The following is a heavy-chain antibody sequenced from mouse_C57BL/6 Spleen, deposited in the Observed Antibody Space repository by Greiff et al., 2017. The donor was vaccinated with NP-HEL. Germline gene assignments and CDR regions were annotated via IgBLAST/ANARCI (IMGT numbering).Heavy chain of an antibody. V-gene: IGHV1-59*01. CDR1: GYTFTSYW. CDR2: IDPSDSYT. Sequence: QVQLKQPGAELVRPGTSVKLSCKASGYTFTSYWMHWVKQRPGQGLEWIGVIDPSDSYTNYNQKFKGKATLTVDTSSSTAYMQLSSLTSEDSAVYYCARRDFFDYWGQGTTLTVSS. CDR3: ARRDFFDY. J-gene: IGHJ2*01.